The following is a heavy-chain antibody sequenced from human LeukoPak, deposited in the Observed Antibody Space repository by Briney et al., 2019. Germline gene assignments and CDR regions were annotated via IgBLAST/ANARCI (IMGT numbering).Heavy chain of an antibody. J-gene: IGHJ4*02. Sequence: ASVKVSCKASGYTFTSYYMHWVRQAPGHGLVWMGIIFPSGGGTSYAQKFQGRVTMTRDTSTSTVYTELSSLTSEDTAVYYCARAYSGYSIDFWGQGTLVTVSS. V-gene: IGHV1-46*01. D-gene: IGHD3-22*01. CDR1: GYTFTSYY. CDR3: ARAYSGYSIDF. CDR2: IFPSGGGT.